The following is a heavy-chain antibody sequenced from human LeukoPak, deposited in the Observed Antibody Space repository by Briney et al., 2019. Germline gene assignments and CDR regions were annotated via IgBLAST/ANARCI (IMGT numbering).Heavy chain of an antibody. V-gene: IGHV3-7*01. Sequence: GGSLRLSCAASGFTFRSYWMSWVRQAPGKGLEWVAIIKEDGSEKYYVDSVKGRFTISRDNAKNSLYLQMNSLRAEDTAVYNCARSGIVRGVIPHFDYWGQGTLVTVSS. CDR2: IKEDGSEK. J-gene: IGHJ4*02. CDR1: GFTFRSYW. D-gene: IGHD3-10*01. CDR3: ARSGIVRGVIPHFDY.